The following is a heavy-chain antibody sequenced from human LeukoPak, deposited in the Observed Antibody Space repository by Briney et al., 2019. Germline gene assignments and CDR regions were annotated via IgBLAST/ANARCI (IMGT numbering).Heavy chain of an antibody. CDR1: GFTFSTYT. D-gene: IGHD3-16*01. Sequence: GGSLRLSCAASGFTFSTYTMAWVRQAPGGGLEWVSGISDNGGRTYYADSVKGRFAISRDDSKSTLYLQMNSLRAEDTATYYCARDREEKARIGGMDVWGQGTTVIVSS. J-gene: IGHJ6*02. V-gene: IGHV3-23*01. CDR3: ARDREEKARIGGMDV. CDR2: ISDNGGRT.